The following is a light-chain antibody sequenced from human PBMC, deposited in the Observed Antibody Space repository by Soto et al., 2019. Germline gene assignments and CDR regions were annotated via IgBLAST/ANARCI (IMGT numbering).Light chain of an antibody. Sequence: AIQLTQSPSSLSASVGDRVTITCRASQGIRGALAWYQQKPGKAPKLLIFDVSTLQSGVPSRFSGSGSGTDFTLTISSLQPEDFGTYYCQQFNTYPITFGQGTRLEIK. CDR3: QQFNTYPIT. J-gene: IGKJ5*01. CDR1: QGIRGA. CDR2: DVS. V-gene: IGKV1-13*02.